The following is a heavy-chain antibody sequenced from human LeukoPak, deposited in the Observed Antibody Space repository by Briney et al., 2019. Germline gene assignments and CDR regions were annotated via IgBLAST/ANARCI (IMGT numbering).Heavy chain of an antibody. J-gene: IGHJ5*02. Sequence: PSETLSLTCTVSGGSISSYYWSWIRQPPGKGLEWIGYISYSGSTNYNPSLKSRVTISLDTSKNQFSLKLSSVTAADTPVYYCARQPNWFDPWGQGTLVTVSS. CDR3: ARQPNWFDP. V-gene: IGHV4-59*08. CDR1: GGSISSYY. CDR2: ISYSGST.